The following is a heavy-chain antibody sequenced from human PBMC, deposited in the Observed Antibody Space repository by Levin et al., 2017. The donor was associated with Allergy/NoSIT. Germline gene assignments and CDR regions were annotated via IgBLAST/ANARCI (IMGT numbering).Heavy chain of an antibody. J-gene: IGHJ4*02. CDR3: ARGGEYCSGGSCYPHY. V-gene: IGHV3-30-3*01. Sequence: GGSLRLSCAASGFTFSSYAMHWVRQAPGKGLEWVAVISYDGSNKYYADSVKGRFTISRDNSKNTLYLQMNSLRAEDTAVYYCARGGEYCSGGSCYPHYWGQGTLVTVSS. CDR2: ISYDGSNK. CDR1: GFTFSSYA. D-gene: IGHD2-15*01.